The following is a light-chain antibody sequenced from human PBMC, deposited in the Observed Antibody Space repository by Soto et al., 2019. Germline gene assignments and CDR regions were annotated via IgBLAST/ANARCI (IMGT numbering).Light chain of an antibody. Sequence: DIQMTQSPSSLSASVGDRVTITCRASQSISSYLNWYQQRPGKVPQLLIYGASSLQGGVPSRFSGSGSGTDFTLTISSLQPEDFATYYCQQSSTFGQGTKLDIK. CDR1: QSISSY. CDR2: GAS. J-gene: IGKJ2*01. V-gene: IGKV1-39*01. CDR3: QQSST.